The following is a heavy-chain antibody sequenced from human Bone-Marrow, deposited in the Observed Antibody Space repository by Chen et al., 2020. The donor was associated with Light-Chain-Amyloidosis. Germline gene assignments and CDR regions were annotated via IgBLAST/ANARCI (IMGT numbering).Heavy chain of an antibody. CDR2: IIPIFGTA. CDR3: ASAHYYGSGSYIYYYYGMDV. J-gene: IGHJ6*02. CDR1: GGTFSSYA. D-gene: IGHD3-10*01. Sequence: SVKVSCKASGGTFSSYAISWVRQAPGQGLEWMGGIIPIFGTANYAQKFQGRVTITADKSTSTAYMGLSSLRSXXXAVYYCASAHYYGSGSYIYYYYGMDVWGQGTTVTVSS. V-gene: IGHV1-69*06.